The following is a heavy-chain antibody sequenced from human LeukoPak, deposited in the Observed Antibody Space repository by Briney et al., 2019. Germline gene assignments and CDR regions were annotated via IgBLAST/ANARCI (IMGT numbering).Heavy chain of an antibody. CDR2: IKSDGSST. CDR1: GFTFSSYL. D-gene: IGHD3-3*01. Sequence: GGSLKLSCAASGFTFSSYLMFWVRQAPGKGLVWVSRIKSDGSSTNYADSVKGRFTISRDNAKNTLYLQMNSLRAEDTAVYYCARDRDFRIDYWGQGTLVTVSS. V-gene: IGHV3-74*01. CDR3: ARDRDFRIDY. J-gene: IGHJ4*02.